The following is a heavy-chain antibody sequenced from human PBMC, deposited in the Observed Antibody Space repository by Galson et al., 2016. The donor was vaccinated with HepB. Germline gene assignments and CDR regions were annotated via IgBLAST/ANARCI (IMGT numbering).Heavy chain of an antibody. J-gene: IGHJ4*02. Sequence: SLRLSCAASGFTFSSYAMSWVRQAPGKGLEWVSGTSGSGGSTYYADSVKGRFTISRDNSKNTLYLHMNSLRADDTAVYYCAKDGEYCYDSSIYYHPFDYWGQGTLVTVSS. V-gene: IGHV3-23*01. CDR2: TSGSGGST. CDR1: GFTFSSYA. CDR3: AKDGEYCYDSSIYYHPFDY. D-gene: IGHD3-22*01.